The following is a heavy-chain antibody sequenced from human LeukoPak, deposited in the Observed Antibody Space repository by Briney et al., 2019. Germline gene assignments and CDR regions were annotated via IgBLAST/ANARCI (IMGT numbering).Heavy chain of an antibody. V-gene: IGHV4-34*01. D-gene: IGHD2-2*01. CDR2: INHSGST. Sequence: SETLSLTCAVYSGSFSGYYWSWIRQPPGKGLEWIGEINHSGSTNYNPSLKSRVTISVDTSKNQFSLKLSSVTAADTAVYYCARGPGGIVVVRTHNSFDPWGQGTLVTVSS. J-gene: IGHJ5*02. CDR1: SGSFSGYY. CDR3: ARGPGGIVVVRTHNSFDP.